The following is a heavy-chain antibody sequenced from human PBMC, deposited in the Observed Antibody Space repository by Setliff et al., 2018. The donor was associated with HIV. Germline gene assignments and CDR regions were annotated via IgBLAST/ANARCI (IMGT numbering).Heavy chain of an antibody. CDR2: IYISGTT. D-gene: IGHD6-19*01. CDR3: ARSPRIGVAGEFEY. V-gene: IGHV4-4*09. CDR1: GGSISTSY. J-gene: IGHJ4*02. Sequence: PSETLSLTCTVSGGSISTSYWNWIRQPPGKGLEWIAYIYISGTTNYNPSLNSRVTISVDTSKNQFSLKVNSVTAADTAVYYCARSPRIGVAGEFEYWGQGTLVTVSS.